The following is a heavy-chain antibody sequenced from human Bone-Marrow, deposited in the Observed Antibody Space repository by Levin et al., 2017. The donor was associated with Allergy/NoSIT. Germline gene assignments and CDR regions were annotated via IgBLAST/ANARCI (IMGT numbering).Heavy chain of an antibody. CDR3: ARQLGNFWSGYNYFDY. D-gene: IGHD3-3*01. V-gene: IGHV3-48*03. Sequence: GGSLRLSCAASGFTFSSYEMNWVRPAPGKGLEWVSYISSSCSPLYYADSVKGRFPISRDNAKNSLYLQMNSLRAEDTAVYYCARQLGNFWSGYNYFDYWGQGTLVTVSS. CDR1: GFTFSSYE. CDR2: ISSSCSPL. J-gene: IGHJ4*02.